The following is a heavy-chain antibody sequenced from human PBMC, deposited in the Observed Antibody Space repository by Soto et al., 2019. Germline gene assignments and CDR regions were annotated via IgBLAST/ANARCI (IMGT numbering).Heavy chain of an antibody. CDR3: AREAAGFRRYYFDY. CDR2: ISSNGGNT. Sequence: EAQLVESGGGLVQPGGSLRLSCAASAFTFSSYAMHWVRQAPGRGLEYVSAISSNGGNTYYANSVKGRFTISRDNSKNTLYLQMGSLRAEDMAMYYCAREAAGFRRYYFDYWGQGTLVTVSS. CDR1: AFTFSSYA. V-gene: IGHV3-64*01. J-gene: IGHJ4*02. D-gene: IGHD6-19*01.